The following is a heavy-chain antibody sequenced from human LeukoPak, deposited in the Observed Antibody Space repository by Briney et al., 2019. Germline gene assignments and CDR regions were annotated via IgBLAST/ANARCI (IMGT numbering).Heavy chain of an antibody. CDR2: ISSGGDRT. CDR3: TRAEIATGYAYD. D-gene: IGHD3-16*01. V-gene: IGHV3-23*01. J-gene: IGHJ4*02. Sequence: GGSLRLSCAATGFTFSCYEMSWVRQTPGKGLEWVSAISSGGDRTYYADSVTGRFTISRDNSKDMLFLQMSSLRAEDAAMYYCTRAEIATGYAYDWGQGTLVTVFS. CDR1: GFTFSCYE.